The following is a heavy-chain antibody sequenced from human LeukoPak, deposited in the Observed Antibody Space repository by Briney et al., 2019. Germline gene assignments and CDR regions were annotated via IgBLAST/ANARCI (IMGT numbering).Heavy chain of an antibody. V-gene: IGHV4-4*07. CDR1: GGSISSYY. D-gene: IGHD2-2*01. CDR2: IYTSGST. Sequence: PSETLSLTCTVSGGSISSYYWSWIRQPAGKGLEWIGRIYTSGSTNYNPSLKSRVTMSVDTSKNQFSLKLSSVTAADTAVYYCATGVVPAAMDEYYYYCGMDVWGQGTTVTVSS. J-gene: IGHJ6*02. CDR3: ATGVVPAAMDEYYYYCGMDV.